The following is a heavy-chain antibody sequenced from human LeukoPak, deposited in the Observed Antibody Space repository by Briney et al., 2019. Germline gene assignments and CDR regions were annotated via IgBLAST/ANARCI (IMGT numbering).Heavy chain of an antibody. CDR2: IRYDGSNK. D-gene: IGHD3-3*01. CDR3: AKDWGFWSGEDYFDY. J-gene: IGHJ4*02. CDR1: GFTFSSYG. Sequence: GGSLRLSCAASGFTFSSYGMHWVRQAPGKGLEWVAFIRYDGSNKYYADSVKGRFTISRDNSKNTLYLQMNSLRAEDTAVYYCAKDWGFWSGEDYFDYWGQGTLVTVSS. V-gene: IGHV3-30*02.